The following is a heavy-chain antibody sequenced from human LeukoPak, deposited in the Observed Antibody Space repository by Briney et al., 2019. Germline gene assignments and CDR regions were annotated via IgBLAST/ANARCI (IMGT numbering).Heavy chain of an antibody. Sequence: TGGSLRLSCAASGFTFSDYYMNWIRQAPGKGLEWVSYISSSGSTIYYTDSVKGRLTISRDNAKGLLYLQMNSLRTDDTGVYYCARDARTTGIPIPYMDVCGIGTTVTISS. V-gene: IGHV3-11*04. CDR1: GFTFSDYY. J-gene: IGHJ6*03. CDR3: ARDARTTGIPIPYMDV. D-gene: IGHD1-1*01. CDR2: ISSSGSTI.